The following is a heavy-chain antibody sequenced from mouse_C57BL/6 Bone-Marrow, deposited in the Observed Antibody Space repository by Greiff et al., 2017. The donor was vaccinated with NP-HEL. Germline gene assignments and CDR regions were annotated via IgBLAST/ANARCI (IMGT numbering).Heavy chain of an antibody. CDR1: GFTFSDYY. J-gene: IGHJ1*03. Sequence: EVQVVESEGGLVQPGSSMKLSCTASGFTFSDYYMAWVRQVPEKGLEWVANINYDGSSTYYLDSLKSRFIISRDNAKNILYLQMSSLKSEDTATYYCARDTLLHWYFDVWGTGTTVTVSS. V-gene: IGHV5-16*01. D-gene: IGHD1-2*01. CDR3: ARDTLLHWYFDV. CDR2: INYDGSST.